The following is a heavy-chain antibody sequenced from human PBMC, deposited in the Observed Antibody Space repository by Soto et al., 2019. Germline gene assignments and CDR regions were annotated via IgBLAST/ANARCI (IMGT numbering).Heavy chain of an antibody. V-gene: IGHV4-59*08. Sequence: SETLSLTCTVSGGSISNYYWSWIQQPPGKGLEWIGYIYYIGSTNYNPSLKSRVTISVDTSKNQFSLNLSSVTAADTAVYYCARHGGYCSGGSCHDNWFDPWGQGTLVTVSS. D-gene: IGHD2-15*01. J-gene: IGHJ5*02. CDR1: GGSISNYY. CDR2: IYYIGST. CDR3: ARHGGYCSGGSCHDNWFDP.